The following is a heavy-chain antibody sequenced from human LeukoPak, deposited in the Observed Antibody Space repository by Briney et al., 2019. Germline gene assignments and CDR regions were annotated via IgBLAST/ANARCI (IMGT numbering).Heavy chain of an antibody. CDR1: GGSISNYY. D-gene: IGHD3-10*01. Sequence: SETLSLTCTVSGGSISNYYWSWIRQPPGKGLEWIEYIYYSGTTNYNPSLKSRVTISLDTSKSQFSLKLRSVTAADTAVYYCARGKKDDTGSYPADYWGQGTLVTVSS. J-gene: IGHJ4*02. CDR3: ARGKKDDTGSYPADY. CDR2: IYYSGTT. V-gene: IGHV4-59*01.